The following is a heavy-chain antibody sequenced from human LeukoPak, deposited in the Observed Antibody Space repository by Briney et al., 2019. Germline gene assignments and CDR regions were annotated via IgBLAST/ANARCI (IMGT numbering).Heavy chain of an antibody. J-gene: IGHJ5*02. CDR2: ISPYNGNT. Sequence: ASVKASCKASGYTFTSYGIGWVRQAPGQGLEWMGWISPYNGNTKYPQKFQGRVIMTTDTATTTVYMELRSLTSDDTAMYYCAGQGGYAWSWFDPWGQGTLVTVSS. V-gene: IGHV1-18*01. D-gene: IGHD3-3*01. CDR3: AGQGGYAWSWFDP. CDR1: GYTFTSYG.